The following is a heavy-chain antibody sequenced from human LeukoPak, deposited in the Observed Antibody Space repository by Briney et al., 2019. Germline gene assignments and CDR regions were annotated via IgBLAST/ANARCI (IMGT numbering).Heavy chain of an antibody. V-gene: IGHV4-4*07. D-gene: IGHD3-22*01. CDR2: IYSSGST. CDR3: ASAIDYYDSSGYYRQYYFDY. J-gene: IGHJ4*02. Sequence: PSETLSLTCTVSGGSISRYYWSWIRQPAGKGLEWIGRIYSSGSTTYNPSLKSRVTMSIDTSKNQFSLKLSFVTAADTAVYYCASAIDYYDSSGYYRQYYFDYWGQGTLVTVSS. CDR1: GGSISRYY.